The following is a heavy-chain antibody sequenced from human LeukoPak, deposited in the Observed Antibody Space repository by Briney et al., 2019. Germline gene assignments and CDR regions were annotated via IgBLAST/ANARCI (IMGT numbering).Heavy chain of an antibody. J-gene: IGHJ4*02. CDR3: AKDSVVTMIVVVITTALDY. V-gene: IGHV3-23*01. D-gene: IGHD3-22*01. CDR2: ISGSGGSA. Sequence: GGSLRLSCAASGFTFSSYAMSWVRQAPGKGLEWVSAISGSGGSAYYADSVKCRFTISRDNSKNTLYLQMNSLRAEDTAVYYCAKDSVVTMIVVVITTALDYWGQGTLVTVSS. CDR1: GFTFSSYA.